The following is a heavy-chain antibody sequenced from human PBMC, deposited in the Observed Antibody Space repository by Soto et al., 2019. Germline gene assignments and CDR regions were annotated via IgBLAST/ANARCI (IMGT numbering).Heavy chain of an antibody. CDR1: SGSISSYY. D-gene: IGHD3-9*01. Sequence: SETLSLTCTVSSGSISSYYWSWIRQHPGKGLEWIGYIYYSGSTYYNPSLKSRVTISVDTSKNQFSLKLSSVTAADTAVYYCARIRYFDWLFPPSPRALDYWGQGTLVTVSS. CDR3: ARIRYFDWLFPPSPRALDY. J-gene: IGHJ4*02. V-gene: IGHV4-59*06. CDR2: IYYSGST.